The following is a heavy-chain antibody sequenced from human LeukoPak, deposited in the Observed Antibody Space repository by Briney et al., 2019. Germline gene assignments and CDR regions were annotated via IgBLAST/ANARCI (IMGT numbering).Heavy chain of an antibody. V-gene: IGHV3-23*01. D-gene: IGHD3-10*01. CDR3: ASGELFYLGSHYYFDY. Sequence: GGSLRLSCAASGFTFSSYAMSWVRQAPGKGLEWVSAISGSGGSTYYADSVKGRFTISRDNSKNTLYLQMHSLRAEDTAVYYCASGELFYLGSHYYFDYWGQGTLVTVSS. J-gene: IGHJ4*02. CDR1: GFTFSSYA. CDR2: ISGSGGST.